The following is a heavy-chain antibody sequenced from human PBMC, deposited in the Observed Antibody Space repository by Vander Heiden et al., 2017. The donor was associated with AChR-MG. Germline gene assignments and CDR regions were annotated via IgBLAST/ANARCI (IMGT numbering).Heavy chain of an antibody. D-gene: IGHD5-12*01. CDR3: ARGGIVATGAYYYYYYMDV. J-gene: IGHJ6*03. CDR1: GFSLSNARLG. Sequence: QVTLKESGPVLVKPTETLTLTCTVSGFSLSNARLGVSWLRQPPGKALEWRAHLFSNDEKSYSTSLKSRLTISKDTSKSQVVLTMINMDPVDTATYYCARGGIVATGAYYYYYYMDVWGKGTTVTVSS. V-gene: IGHV2-26*01. CDR2: LFSNDEK.